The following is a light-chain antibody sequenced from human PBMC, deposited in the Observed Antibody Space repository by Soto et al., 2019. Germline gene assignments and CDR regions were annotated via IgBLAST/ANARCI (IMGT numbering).Light chain of an antibody. CDR2: KAS. Sequence: DIQMTQSPSTLSASVGDRVTITCRASQSISSWWAWYQQKPGKAPKLLIYKASSLESGVPSRFSGSGSGTEFTLTISSLRPDDFATYYCQHRGTFGQGTKVEIK. CDR1: QSISSW. CDR3: QHRGT. V-gene: IGKV1-5*03. J-gene: IGKJ1*01.